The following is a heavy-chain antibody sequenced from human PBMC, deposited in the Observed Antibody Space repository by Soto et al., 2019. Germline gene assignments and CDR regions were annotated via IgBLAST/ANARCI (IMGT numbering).Heavy chain of an antibody. Sequence: GGSLRLSCAASGFTLSRYAMSWVRQAPGKGLEWVSAISGSGGSTYYADSEKGRFTISRDNSKNTLYLQMNSLRAEDTAVYYCAKEGTVVILAALDYWGQGILVTVSS. V-gene: IGHV3-23*01. J-gene: IGHJ4*02. CDR1: GFTLSRYA. CDR3: AKEGTVVILAALDY. D-gene: IGHD2-21*01. CDR2: ISGSGGST.